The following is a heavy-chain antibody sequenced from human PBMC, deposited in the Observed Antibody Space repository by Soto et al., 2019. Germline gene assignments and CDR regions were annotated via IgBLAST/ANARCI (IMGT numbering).Heavy chain of an antibody. J-gene: IGHJ5*02. CDR3: AREKPRAQLYYVSGSQMGNWFDP. CDR2: MYYSGST. Sequence: SETLSLTCTVSGGSIRSYYWSWIRQPPGKGLEWIGYMYYSGSTKYNPSLKSRVTISVDTSKNQFSLNLSSVTVADTAVYYCAREKPRAQLYYVSGSQMGNWFDPWGQGTLVTVSS. CDR1: GGSIRSYY. V-gene: IGHV4-59*01. D-gene: IGHD3-10*01.